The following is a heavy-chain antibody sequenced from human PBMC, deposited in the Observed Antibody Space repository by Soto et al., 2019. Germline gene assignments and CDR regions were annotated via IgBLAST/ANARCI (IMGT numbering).Heavy chain of an antibody. CDR2: IYYSGST. D-gene: IGHD2-15*01. V-gene: IGHV4-59*01. Sequence: TLSLTCTVSGGSISSYYWSWIRQPPGKGLEWIGYIYYSGSTNYNPSLKSRVTISVDTSKNQFSLKLSSVTAADTAVYYCARLVVVAGGYFDYWGQGTLVTVSS. J-gene: IGHJ4*02. CDR3: ARLVVVAGGYFDY. CDR1: GGSISSYY.